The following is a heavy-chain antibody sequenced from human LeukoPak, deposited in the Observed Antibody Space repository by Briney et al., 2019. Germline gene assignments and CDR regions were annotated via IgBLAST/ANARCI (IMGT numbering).Heavy chain of an antibody. Sequence: QPGRSLRLSCAASGFTFSSYAMHWVRQAPGKGLEWVAVISYDGSNKYYADSVKGRSTISRDNSKNTLYLQTNSLRAEDTAVYYCVSKDADWGQGTLVTVSS. CDR3: VSKDAD. CDR1: GFTFSSYA. D-gene: IGHD2-15*01. V-gene: IGHV3-30-3*01. CDR2: ISYDGSNK. J-gene: IGHJ4*02.